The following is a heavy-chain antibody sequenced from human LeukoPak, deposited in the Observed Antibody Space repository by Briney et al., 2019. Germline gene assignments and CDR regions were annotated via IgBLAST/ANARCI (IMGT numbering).Heavy chain of an antibody. Sequence: GGSLRLSCAASGFTVSSNYMSWVRQAPGKGLEWVGRIKSKTDGGTTDYAAPVKGRFTISRDDSKNTLYLQMNSLKTEDTAVYYCTTDPSGSLDWFDPWGQGTLVTVSS. J-gene: IGHJ5*02. V-gene: IGHV3-15*01. CDR3: TTDPSGSLDWFDP. CDR2: IKSKTDGGTT. CDR1: GFTVSSNY. D-gene: IGHD3-10*01.